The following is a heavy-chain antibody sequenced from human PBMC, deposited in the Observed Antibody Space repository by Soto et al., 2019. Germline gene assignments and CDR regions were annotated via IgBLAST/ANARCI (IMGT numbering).Heavy chain of an antibody. D-gene: IGHD2-21*02. CDR1: GYSFTNYW. CDR3: ARGSIGMVVTAVPFDY. CDR2: IYPGDSDT. J-gene: IGHJ4*02. V-gene: IGHV5-51*01. Sequence: GESLKISCKGSGYSFTNYWIAWVRQMPGKGLEWMGIIYPGDSDTRYSPSFQGQVTISADKSFSIAYLQWSSLKASDTAMYYCARGSIGMVVTAVPFDYWGQGTLVTVSS.